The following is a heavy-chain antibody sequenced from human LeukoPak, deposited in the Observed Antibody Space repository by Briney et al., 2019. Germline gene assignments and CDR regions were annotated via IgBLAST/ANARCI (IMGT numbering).Heavy chain of an antibody. D-gene: IGHD1-26*01. Sequence: GGSLRLSCAASGLTFSSHWMHWVRQAPGKGLEWVAVISYDGSNKYYADSVKGRFTISRDNSKNTLYLQMNSLRAEDTAVYYCARGSVGATYLLYYWGQGTLVTVSS. CDR1: GLTFSSHW. CDR2: ISYDGSNK. J-gene: IGHJ4*02. V-gene: IGHV3-30-3*01. CDR3: ARGSVGATYLLYY.